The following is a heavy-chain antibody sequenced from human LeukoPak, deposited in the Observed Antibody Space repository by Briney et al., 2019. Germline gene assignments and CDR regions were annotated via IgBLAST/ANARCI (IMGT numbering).Heavy chain of an antibody. J-gene: IGHJ2*01. CDR2: ISSGSYI. CDR1: GFTFSTFG. D-gene: IGHD6-19*01. V-gene: IGHV3-21*01. CDR3: ARLMFIAVGNWYFDL. Sequence: GGSLRLSCAASGFTFSTFGMIWVRQAPGKGLEWITSISSGSYIYYADAVKARFTISRDNARNSLYLQMNSLRADDTALYYCARLMFIAVGNWYFDLWGRGTLVAVSS.